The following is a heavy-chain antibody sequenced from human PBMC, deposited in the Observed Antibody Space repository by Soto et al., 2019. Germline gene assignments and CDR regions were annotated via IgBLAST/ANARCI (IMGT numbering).Heavy chain of an antibody. CDR1: GLTFNNAW. Sequence: PGGSLRLSCVASGLTFNNAWMNWVRQAPGKGLEWVGRIRSKSDGGTTDYAAPVKGRFTISRDDSKNMVDLQMSSLKTEDTAIYYCTTHSGAAFEYWGQGALVTVS. CDR2: IRSKSDGGTT. CDR3: TTHSGAAFEY. V-gene: IGHV3-15*01. J-gene: IGHJ4*02. D-gene: IGHD1-26*01.